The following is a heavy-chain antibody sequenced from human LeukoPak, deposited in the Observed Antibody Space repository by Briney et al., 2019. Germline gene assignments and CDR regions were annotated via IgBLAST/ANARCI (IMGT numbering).Heavy chain of an antibody. J-gene: IGHJ6*02. D-gene: IGHD3-22*01. V-gene: IGHV4-59*08. CDR1: GGSISGDF. CDR2: IYYSGST. CDR3: ARQQYYYDNSGSWFYYYGMDV. Sequence: SETLSLTCTVSGGSISGDFWSWIRQPPGKGLEWIGYIYYSGSTNYNPSLKSRVTISVDTSKNQFSLKLSSVTAADTALYYCARQQYYYDNSGSWFYYYGMDVWGPGTTVTVSS.